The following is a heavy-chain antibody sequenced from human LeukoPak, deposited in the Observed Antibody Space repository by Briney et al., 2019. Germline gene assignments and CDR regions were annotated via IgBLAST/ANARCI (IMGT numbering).Heavy chain of an antibody. CDR3: ARGVVAANLCFDY. V-gene: IGHV4-34*01. D-gene: IGHD2-15*01. Sequence: SETLSLTCAVYGGSFSGYYWTWIRQPLGKGLEWIGEINHSGSTNYNPSLKSRVTMSVDTSKNQFSLKLSSVTAADTAVYYCARGVVAANLCFDYWGQGTLVTVSS. J-gene: IGHJ4*02. CDR2: INHSGST. CDR1: GGSFSGYY.